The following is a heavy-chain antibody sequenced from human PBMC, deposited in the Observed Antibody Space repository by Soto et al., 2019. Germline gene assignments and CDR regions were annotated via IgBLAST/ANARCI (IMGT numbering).Heavy chain of an antibody. CDR1: GFTFSSYA. CDR2: ISGSGGST. J-gene: IGHJ3*02. Sequence: GGSLRLSCAASGFTFSSYAMSWVRQAPGKGLEWVSAISGSGGSTYYADSVKGRFTISRDNSKNTLYLQMNSLRAEDPAVYYCAKELAYCGGDCYNAFDIWGQGTMVTVSS. D-gene: IGHD2-21*02. CDR3: AKELAYCGGDCYNAFDI. V-gene: IGHV3-23*01.